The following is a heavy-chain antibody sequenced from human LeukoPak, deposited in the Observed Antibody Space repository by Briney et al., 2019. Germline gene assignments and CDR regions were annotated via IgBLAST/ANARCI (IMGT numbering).Heavy chain of an antibody. Sequence: SVKVSCKASGYTFTSYGISWVRQARGQGLXXMGRIIPIFGIANYAQKFQGRVTITADKSTSTAYMELSSLRSEDTAVYYCAGLVTTDYYFDYWGQGTLVTVSS. CDR1: GYTFTSYG. CDR3: AGLVTTDYYFDY. CDR2: IIPIFGIA. J-gene: IGHJ4*02. D-gene: IGHD4-11*01. V-gene: IGHV1-69*04.